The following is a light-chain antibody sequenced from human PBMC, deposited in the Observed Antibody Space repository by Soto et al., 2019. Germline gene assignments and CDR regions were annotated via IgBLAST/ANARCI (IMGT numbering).Light chain of an antibody. CDR3: QSYDSSLSGFYV. CDR1: SSNIGAGYD. Sequence: VLTQPPSVSGAPGQRVTISCTGSSSNIGAGYDVHWYQQLPGTAPKLLIYGNSNRPSGVPDRFSGSKTGTSASLAITGLQAEDEADYYCQSYDSSLSGFYVFGTGTKVTVL. V-gene: IGLV1-40*01. CDR2: GNS. J-gene: IGLJ1*01.